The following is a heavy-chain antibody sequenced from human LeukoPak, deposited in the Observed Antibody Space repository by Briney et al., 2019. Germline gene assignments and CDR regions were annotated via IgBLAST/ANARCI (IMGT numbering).Heavy chain of an antibody. CDR3: AKVMTRTMVRGVPPSDY. CDR2: ISGSGGST. J-gene: IGHJ4*02. Sequence: HPGGSLRLSCAASGFTFSSYAMSWVRQAPGKGLEGVSAISGSGGSTYYADSVKGRFTISRDNSKNTLYLQMNSLRAEDTAVYYCAKVMTRTMVRGVPPSDYWGQGTLVTVSS. CDR1: GFTFSSYA. D-gene: IGHD3-10*01. V-gene: IGHV3-23*01.